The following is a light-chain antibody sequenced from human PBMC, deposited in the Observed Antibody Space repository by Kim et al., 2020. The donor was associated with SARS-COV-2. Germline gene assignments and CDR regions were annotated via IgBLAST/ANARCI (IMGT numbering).Light chain of an antibody. CDR2: DVS. V-gene: IGLV2-14*03. CDR3: SSYTSSSTLV. CDR1: SSDIGGYNY. J-gene: IGLJ2*01. Sequence: GQSITISCTGTSSDIGGYNYVSWYQQHPGTAPKLMIFDVSIRPSGVSNRFSGSKSGNTASLTISGLQAEDEADYYCSSYTSSSTLVFGGGTQLTVL.